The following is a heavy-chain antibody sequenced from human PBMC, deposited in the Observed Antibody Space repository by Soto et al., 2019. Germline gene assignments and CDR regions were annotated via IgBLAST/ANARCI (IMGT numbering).Heavy chain of an antibody. V-gene: IGHV1-46*01. CDR3: ATSVNSAMAFDY. J-gene: IGHJ4*02. CDR1: GYIFTHYY. Sequence: GASVKVSCKASGYIFTHYYIHWVRQAPGQGLEWMGIINPNGGITTYAQKFRAGFTMTRDTSTSTVYLELSSLRSEDSAVYYCATSVNSAMAFDYWGQGTLVTVSS. D-gene: IGHD5-18*01. CDR2: INPNGGIT.